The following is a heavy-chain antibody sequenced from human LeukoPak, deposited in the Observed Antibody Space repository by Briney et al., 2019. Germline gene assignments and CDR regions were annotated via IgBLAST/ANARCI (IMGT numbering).Heavy chain of an antibody. CDR1: GGSISSYY. V-gene: IGHV4-4*07. Sequence: PSETLSLTCTVSGGSISSYYWSWIRQPAGKGLEWIGHIYTSGSTNYNPSLESRITMSVDTSKNQFSLRLSSVTAADTAVYYCARDGLLLWFGESPSAFDIWGQGTMVTVSS. D-gene: IGHD3-10*01. CDR2: IYTSGST. J-gene: IGHJ3*02. CDR3: ARDGLLLWFGESPSAFDI.